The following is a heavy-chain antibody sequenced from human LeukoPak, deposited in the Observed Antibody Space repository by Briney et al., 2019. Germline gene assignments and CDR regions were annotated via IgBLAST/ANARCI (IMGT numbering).Heavy chain of an antibody. D-gene: IGHD3-10*01. CDR1: GFTFSSCA. Sequence: GGSLRLSCAASGFTFSSCAMSWVRQAPGKGLEWVSAISGSGGSTYYADSVKGRFTISRDNSKNTLYLQMNSLRAEDTAVYYCAKGSHYYGSGSYYRFDYWGQGTLVTVSS. CDR2: ISGSGGST. J-gene: IGHJ4*02. V-gene: IGHV3-23*01. CDR3: AKGSHYYGSGSYYRFDY.